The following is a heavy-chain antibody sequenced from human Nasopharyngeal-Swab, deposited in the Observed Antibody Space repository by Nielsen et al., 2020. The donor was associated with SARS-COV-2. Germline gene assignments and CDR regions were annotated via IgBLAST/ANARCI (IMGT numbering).Heavy chain of an antibody. J-gene: IGHJ4*02. V-gene: IGHV7-4-1*02. D-gene: IGHD6-6*01. CDR2: INTNTGNP. Sequence: VSVKVSCKASGYTFTSYATNWVRHAPGQGLEWMGWINTNTGNPTYAQGFTGRFVFSLDTSVSTAYLQISSLKAEDTAVYYCWSSTTARVLYWGQGTLVTVSS. CDR3: WSSTTARVLY. CDR1: GYTFTSYA.